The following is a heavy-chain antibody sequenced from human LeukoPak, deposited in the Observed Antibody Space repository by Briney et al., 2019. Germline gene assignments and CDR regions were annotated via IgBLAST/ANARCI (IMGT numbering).Heavy chain of an antibody. V-gene: IGHV4-59*11. J-gene: IGHJ4*02. CDR1: GGATSTHY. CDR2: IYYSGST. Sequence: PSETLSLTCTVSGGATSTHYWSWIRQPPGKGLEWIGYIYYSGSTNYNPSLKSRVTISVDTSKNQFSLKLSSVTAADTAVYYCARATSSSWYEAHLYYFDYWGQGTLVTVSS. D-gene: IGHD6-13*01. CDR3: ARATSSSWYEAHLYYFDY.